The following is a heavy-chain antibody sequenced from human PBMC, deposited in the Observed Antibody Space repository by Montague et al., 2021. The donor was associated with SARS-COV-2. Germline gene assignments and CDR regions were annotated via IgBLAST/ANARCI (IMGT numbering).Heavy chain of an antibody. CDR1: GGSFSGYY. V-gene: IGHV4-34*01. CDR3: ARDGFYYDRSGPSNFDY. Sequence: SETLSLTCTVSGGSFSGYYWSWIRQPPGKGLEWIGEINHSGSTNYNPSLKSRVTISVDTSKNQFSLKLSSVTAADAAVYYCARDGFYYDRSGPSNFDYWGQGTLVTVFS. D-gene: IGHD3-22*01. J-gene: IGHJ4*02. CDR2: INHSGST.